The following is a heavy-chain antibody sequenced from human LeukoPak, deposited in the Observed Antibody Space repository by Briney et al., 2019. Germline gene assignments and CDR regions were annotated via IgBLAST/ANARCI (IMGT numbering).Heavy chain of an antibody. J-gene: IGHJ4*02. CDR3: ARVPRIAVSGPFHF. CDR1: GYTFTGYY. CDR2: INPNSGGT. V-gene: IGHV1-2*02. D-gene: IGHD6-19*01. Sequence: ASVKVSCKASGYTFTGYYMHWVRQAPGQGLEWMGSINPNSGGTNYAQKFQGRVTMTRDTSISTAYMELSRLRSDDTAMYYCARVPRIAVSGPFHFWGQGTLVTVSS.